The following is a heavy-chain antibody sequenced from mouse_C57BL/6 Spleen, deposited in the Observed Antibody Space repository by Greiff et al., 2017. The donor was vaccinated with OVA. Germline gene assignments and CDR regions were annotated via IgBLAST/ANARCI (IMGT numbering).Heavy chain of an antibody. V-gene: IGHV5-6*01. Sequence: EVKLVESGGDLVKPGGSLKLSCAASGFTFSSYGMSWVRQTPDKRLEWVATISSGGSYTYYTDSVKGRFTISRDNAKNTLYLQMSSLKSEDTAMYYCARQAGTGAWFAYWGQVTLVTVSA. J-gene: IGHJ3*01. CDR3: ARQAGTGAWFAY. CDR1: GFTFSSYG. D-gene: IGHD4-1*01. CDR2: ISSGGSYT.